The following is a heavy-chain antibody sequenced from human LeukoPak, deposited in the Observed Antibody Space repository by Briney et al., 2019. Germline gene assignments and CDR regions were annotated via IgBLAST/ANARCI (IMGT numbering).Heavy chain of an antibody. CDR1: SGSISNYY. CDR2: IYTSGST. J-gene: IGHJ5*02. CDR3: ARDSGTTGEVKFDP. V-gene: IGHV4-4*07. Sequence: PSETLSLTCTVSSGSISNYYWSWIRQPAGKGLEWIGRIYTSGSTTYNPSLKSRLTISIDTSKNQFSLKLSSVTAADTAVYYCARDSGTTGEVKFDPRGQGTLVTVSS. D-gene: IGHD3-10*01.